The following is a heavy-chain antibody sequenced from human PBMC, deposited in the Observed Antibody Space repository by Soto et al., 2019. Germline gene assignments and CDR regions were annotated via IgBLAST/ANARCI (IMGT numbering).Heavy chain of an antibody. V-gene: IGHV1-69*06. CDR3: ACTRDFGFPNGMDV. CDR1: GGTFSSYA. D-gene: IGHD3-3*01. J-gene: IGHJ6*02. Sequence: SVKVSCKASGGTFSSYAISWVRQAPGQGLEWMGGIIPIFGTANYAQKFQGRVTITADKSTSTAYMELSSLRSEDTAVYYCACTRDFGFPNGMDVWGQGTTVTVSS. CDR2: IIPIFGTA.